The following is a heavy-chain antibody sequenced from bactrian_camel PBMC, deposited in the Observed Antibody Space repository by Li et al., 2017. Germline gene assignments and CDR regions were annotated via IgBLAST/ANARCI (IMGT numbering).Heavy chain of an antibody. D-gene: IGHD3*01. J-gene: IGHJ4*01. Sequence: VQLVESGGGSVQAGGSLKLSCAASGYTEFGYTIRDYCMGWFRQAPGNEREAVARIYLGRDSTYYSDSVKGRFTVSQDSAKNTAYLQMNNLQTEDTAVYYCASDPTGFDCYSGSYCRSCNWGQGTQVTVS. CDR1: GYTEFGYTIRDYC. V-gene: IGHV3S60*01. CDR3: ASDPTGFDCYSGSYCRSCN. CDR2: IYLGRDST.